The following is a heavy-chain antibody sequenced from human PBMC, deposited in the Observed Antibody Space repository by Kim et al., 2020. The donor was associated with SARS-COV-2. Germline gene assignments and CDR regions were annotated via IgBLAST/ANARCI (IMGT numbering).Heavy chain of an antibody. D-gene: IGHD6-19*01. CDR1: GYTLTELS. J-gene: IGHJ4*02. CDR2: FDPDDGDT. CDR3: ATAIKPGIAVAGTWGNDY. Sequence: ASVKVSCKVSGYTLTELSMHWVRQAPGKGLEWMGGFDPDDGDTIYAQKFQGRVTMTEDTSTDTAYMELSSLRSEDTAVYYCATAIKPGIAVAGTWGNDYWGQGTLVTVSS. V-gene: IGHV1-24*01.